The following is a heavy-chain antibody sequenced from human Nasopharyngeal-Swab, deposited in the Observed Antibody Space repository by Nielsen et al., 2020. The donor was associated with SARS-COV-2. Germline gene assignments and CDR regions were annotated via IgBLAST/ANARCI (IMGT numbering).Heavy chain of an antibody. D-gene: IGHD4-17*01. CDR1: GFTFTNHY. J-gene: IGHJ4*02. Sequence: GEFLKISCAASGFTFTNHYMTWVRQAPGKGLEWVAFIAHDASNEYYGGSVKGRFSISRDSSKNTLYLQMDSLRGEDTAVYYCARDAPAHYGAFYWGRGTLVTVSS. V-gene: IGHV3-30*03. CDR3: ARDAPAHYGAFY. CDR2: IAHDASNE.